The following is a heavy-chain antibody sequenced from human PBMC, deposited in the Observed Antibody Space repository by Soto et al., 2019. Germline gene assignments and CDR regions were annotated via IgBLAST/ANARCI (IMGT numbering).Heavy chain of an antibody. Sequence: PGPPVKVSCKAPGYTFTSYGISWVRQAPGQGLEWMGWISAYNGNTNYAQKLQGRVTMTTDTSTSTAYMELRSLRSDDTAVYYCARDTCYYDSSGQGWFDPWGQGTLVTVSS. D-gene: IGHD3-22*01. J-gene: IGHJ5*02. CDR2: ISAYNGNT. V-gene: IGHV1-18*04. CDR1: GYTFTSYG. CDR3: ARDTCYYDSSGQGWFDP.